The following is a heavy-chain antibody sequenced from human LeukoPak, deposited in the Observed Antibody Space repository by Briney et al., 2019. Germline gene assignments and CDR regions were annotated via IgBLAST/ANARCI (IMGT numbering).Heavy chain of an antibody. V-gene: IGHV3-66*04. CDR1: GFAVSSDY. CDR3: ARHDWFDP. Sequence: GGSLRLSCAASGFAVSSDYINWVRQAPGKGLGWASVIYSGGSTYFADSVKGRFTISRDNSKNTLYLQMNSLRAEDTAVYYCARHDWFDPWGQGTLVTVSS. J-gene: IGHJ5*02. CDR2: IYSGGST.